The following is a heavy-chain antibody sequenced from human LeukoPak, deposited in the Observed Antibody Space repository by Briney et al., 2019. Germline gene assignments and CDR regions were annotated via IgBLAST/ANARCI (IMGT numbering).Heavy chain of an antibody. D-gene: IGHD6-13*01. J-gene: IGHJ5*02. CDR3: ARSSYNWFDP. V-gene: IGHV5-51*01. Sequence: GESLKISCNGSGYSFTSYWIGWVRQMPGKGLEWMGIIYPGDSATTYSPSFQGQVTISADKSISTAYLQWSSLKASDTAMYYCARSSYNWFDPWGQGTLVTVSS. CDR2: IYPGDSAT. CDR1: GYSFTSYW.